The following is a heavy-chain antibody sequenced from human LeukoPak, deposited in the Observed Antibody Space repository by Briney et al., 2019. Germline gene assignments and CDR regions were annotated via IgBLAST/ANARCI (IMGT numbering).Heavy chain of an antibody. Sequence: GGSLRLSCAASGFSFSDYTMNWVRLAPWKGLEWVSSISGSSNYIYYADSVKGRFTISRGNAKNSLYLQMNSLRVEDTAVYYCARDESGDNDAFDIWGQGTMVTVSS. D-gene: IGHD2-21*01. V-gene: IGHV3-21*01. CDR1: GFSFSDYT. CDR2: ISGSSNYI. CDR3: ARDESGDNDAFDI. J-gene: IGHJ3*02.